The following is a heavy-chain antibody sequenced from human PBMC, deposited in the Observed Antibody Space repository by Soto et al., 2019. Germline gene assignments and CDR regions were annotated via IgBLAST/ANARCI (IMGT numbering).Heavy chain of an antibody. Sequence: PGGSLRLSCAASGFTVSSNYMSWVRQAPGKGLEWVSVIYSGGSTYYADSVKGRFTISRDNSKNTLYLQMNSLRAEDTAVYYCARDRREYSGSLWGLDAFEIWGQGTMVTVSS. J-gene: IGHJ3*02. D-gene: IGHD5-12*01. CDR2: IYSGGST. CDR1: GFTVSSNY. CDR3: ARDRREYSGSLWGLDAFEI. V-gene: IGHV3-66*01.